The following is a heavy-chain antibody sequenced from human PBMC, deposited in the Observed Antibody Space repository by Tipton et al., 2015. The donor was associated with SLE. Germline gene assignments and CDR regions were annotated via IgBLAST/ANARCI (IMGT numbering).Heavy chain of an antibody. CDR3: ASEGPRSYWYFDL. V-gene: IGHV4-38-2*01. CDR2: IYTSGST. CDR1: GYSISSGYY. D-gene: IGHD1-14*01. J-gene: IGHJ2*01. Sequence: TLSLTCAVSGYSISSGYYWGWIRQPPGKGLEWIGRIYTSGSTNYNPSLKSRVTISVDTSKNQFSLKLSSVTAADTAVYYCASEGPRSYWYFDLWGRGTLVTVSS.